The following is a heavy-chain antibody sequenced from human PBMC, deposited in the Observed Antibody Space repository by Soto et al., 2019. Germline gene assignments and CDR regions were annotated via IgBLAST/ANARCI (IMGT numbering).Heavy chain of an antibody. CDR2: IKPDGSRT. D-gene: IGHD1-1*01. V-gene: IGHV3-74*01. Sequence: EVQLEESGAGLVQPGGSLRLSCAASGFTFSSYWMHWVRQAPGKGLVSVSCIKPDGSRTDYADSVKGRFTISRDNAKNTLYLQMNSLRVEDTAVYYCVRGTNLWKGVDYWGQGTLVTVSS. J-gene: IGHJ4*02. CDR1: GFTFSSYW. CDR3: VRGTNLWKGVDY.